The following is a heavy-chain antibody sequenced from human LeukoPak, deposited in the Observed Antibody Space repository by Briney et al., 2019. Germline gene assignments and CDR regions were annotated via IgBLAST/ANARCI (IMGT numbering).Heavy chain of an antibody. Sequence: ASVKVSCKASGGTFSSYAISWVRQAPGQGLEWMGRIIPIFGTANYAQKFQGRVTITTDESTSTAYMELSSLRSEDTAVYYCAREGASIIMIVVVSYFDYWGQGTLVTVSS. CDR1: GGTFSSYA. CDR3: AREGASIIMIVVVSYFDY. CDR2: IIPIFGTA. J-gene: IGHJ4*02. D-gene: IGHD3-22*01. V-gene: IGHV1-69*05.